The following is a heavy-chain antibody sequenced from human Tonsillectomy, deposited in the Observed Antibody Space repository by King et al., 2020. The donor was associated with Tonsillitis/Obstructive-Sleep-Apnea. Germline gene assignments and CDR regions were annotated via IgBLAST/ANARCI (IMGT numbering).Heavy chain of an antibody. J-gene: IGHJ6*02. D-gene: IGHD2-2*01. CDR3: AGADCSSTSCLDYYYYYGLDV. Sequence: QLQESGPGLVKPSETLSLNCTVSGGSISSYYWSWIRQPPGKGLEWIGYIYYSGSTNYNPSLKSRVTISVDTSKNQFSLKLSSVTAADTAVYYCAGADCSSTSCLDYYYYYGLDVWGQGTTVTVSS. CDR1: GGSISSYY. V-gene: IGHV4-59*08. CDR2: IYYSGST.